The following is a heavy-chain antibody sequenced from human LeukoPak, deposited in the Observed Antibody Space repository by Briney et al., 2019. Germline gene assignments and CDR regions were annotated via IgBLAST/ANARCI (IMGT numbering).Heavy chain of an antibody. Sequence: GGSLRLSCAASGFTASSNYMSWVRQAPGKGLEWVSIIYGADSTYYADSVKGRFTISRDNSKNTLYLQMNSLRAEDTAVYYCARSGFGVLYYYGMDVWGQGTTVTVSS. V-gene: IGHV3-66*01. J-gene: IGHJ6*02. CDR2: IYGADST. CDR1: GFTASSNY. CDR3: ARSGFGVLYYYGMDV. D-gene: IGHD3-10*01.